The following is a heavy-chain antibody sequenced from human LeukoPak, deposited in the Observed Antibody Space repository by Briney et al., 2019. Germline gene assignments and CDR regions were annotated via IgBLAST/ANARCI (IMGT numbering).Heavy chain of an antibody. Sequence: PSETLSLTCTVSGVSISSSSYYWGWIRQPPGKGLEWTGSIYYSGSTYYNPSLKSRVTISVDTSKNQFSLKLSSVTAADTAVYYCATDSSGYSSLDYWGQGTLVTVSS. CDR2: IYYSGST. CDR3: ATDSSGYSSLDY. CDR1: GVSISSSSYY. D-gene: IGHD3-22*01. V-gene: IGHV4-39*01. J-gene: IGHJ4*02.